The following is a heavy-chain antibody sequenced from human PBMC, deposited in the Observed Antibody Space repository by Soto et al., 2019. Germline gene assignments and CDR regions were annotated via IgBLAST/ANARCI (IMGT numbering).Heavy chain of an antibody. CDR1: AGFLSRSSFL. CDR3: AAASEGYF. D-gene: IGHD6-25*01. J-gene: IGHJ4*03. CDR2: IYYSGST. V-gene: IGHV4-61*01. Sequence: EALCLTYTGSAGFLSRSSFLVGWLRQPPGKGLEWIGYIYYSGSTNYNPSLKSRVTISVDTSKNQFSLKLSSVTAADTAVYYGAAASEGYF.